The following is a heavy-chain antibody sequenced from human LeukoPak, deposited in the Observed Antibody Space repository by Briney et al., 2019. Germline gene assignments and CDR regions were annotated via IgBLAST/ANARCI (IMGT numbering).Heavy chain of an antibody. CDR3: ARGTMIVVDPANY. CDR1: GYTFDNYG. Sequence: ASVKVSCKASGYTFDNYGISWVRQAPGQGLEWMGWISAYNGNTNYAQNLQGRVTMTTDTSTSTAYMELRSLRSDDTAVYYCARGTMIVVDPANYWGQGTLVAVSS. D-gene: IGHD3-22*01. V-gene: IGHV1-18*01. CDR2: ISAYNGNT. J-gene: IGHJ4*02.